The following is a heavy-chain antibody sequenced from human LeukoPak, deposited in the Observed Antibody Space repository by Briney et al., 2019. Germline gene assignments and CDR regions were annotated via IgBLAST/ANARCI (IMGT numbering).Heavy chain of an antibody. V-gene: IGHV4-4*07. CDR1: GVSISSYY. D-gene: IGHD1-14*01. J-gene: IGHJ6*03. CDR3: AMNPYYYYYMDV. Sequence: SETLSLTCTVSGVSISSYYWSWIRQPAGKGLEWIGRVSTSGSTNYNPSLKSRVTMSVDTSENQFSLKLSSVTAADTAVYYCAMNPYYYYYMDVWGKGTTDAISS. CDR2: VSTSGST.